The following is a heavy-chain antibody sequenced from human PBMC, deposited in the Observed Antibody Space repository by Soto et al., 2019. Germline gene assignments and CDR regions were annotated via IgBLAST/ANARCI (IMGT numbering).Heavy chain of an antibody. Sequence: GASVKVSCKASGGTFSSYAISWVRQAPGQGLEWMGGIIPIFGTANYAQKFQGRVTITADESTSTAYMELSSLRSEDTAVYYCARERRARPWSPTTYGMDVWGQGTTVTVS. V-gene: IGHV1-69*13. D-gene: IGHD6-6*01. CDR3: ARERRARPWSPTTYGMDV. J-gene: IGHJ6*02. CDR2: IIPIFGTA. CDR1: GGTFSSYA.